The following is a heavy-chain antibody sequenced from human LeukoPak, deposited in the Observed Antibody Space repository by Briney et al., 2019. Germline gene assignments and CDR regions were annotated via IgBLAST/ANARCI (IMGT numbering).Heavy chain of an antibody. J-gene: IGHJ4*02. CDR3: ARDGIAVAGTRDYFDY. D-gene: IGHD6-19*01. CDR1: GGSISSGSYY. V-gene: IGHV4-61*02. Sequence: SQTLSLTCTVSGGSISSGSYYWSWIRQPAGKGLEWIGRIYTSGSTNYNPSLKSRVTISVDTSKNQFSLKLSSVTAADTAVYYCARDGIAVAGTRDYFDYWGQGTLVTVSS. CDR2: IYTSGST.